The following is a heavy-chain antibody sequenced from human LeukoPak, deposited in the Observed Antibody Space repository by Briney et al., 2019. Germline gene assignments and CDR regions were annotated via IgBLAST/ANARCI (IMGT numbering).Heavy chain of an antibody. V-gene: IGHV1-2*02. Sequence: ASVKVSCKASGYTFTAYYMHWVRQAPGQGLEWMGWINPNNGATIYAQNFQGRVTMTRDTSISTVYMELSSLRSDDTAVYYCANYAWLAPENYWGQGTLVTVSS. CDR2: INPNNGAT. CDR1: GYTFTAYY. J-gene: IGHJ4*02. CDR3: ANYAWLAPENY. D-gene: IGHD6-19*01.